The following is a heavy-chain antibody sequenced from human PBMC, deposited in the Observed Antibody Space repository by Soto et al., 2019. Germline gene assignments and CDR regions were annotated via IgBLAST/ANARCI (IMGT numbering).Heavy chain of an antibody. CDR1: GGSISSYC. V-gene: IGHV4-59*01. J-gene: IGHJ4*02. Sequence: SETLSLTCTVSGGSISSYCWSWIRQPPGKGLERIRYIYYSGSTNYNPSLKSRVTISVDTSKNQFSLKLTSVTAADTAVYYCARTYPGLTYWSQGTPVTVS. CDR2: IYYSGST. CDR3: ARTYPGLTY. D-gene: IGHD3-16*01.